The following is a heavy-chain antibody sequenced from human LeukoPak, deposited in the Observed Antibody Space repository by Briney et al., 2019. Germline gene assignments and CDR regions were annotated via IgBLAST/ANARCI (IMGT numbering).Heavy chain of an antibody. Sequence: PGGSLRLSCAASGFTFFNYAMTWVRQAPGQGLEWVSTISGRGDDTYYADSVKGRFTISRDNSKNTLYLQMISLRADDTAVYFCAKGERLEQTDYWGQGTLVTVSS. CDR2: ISGRGDDT. CDR3: AKGERLEQTDY. D-gene: IGHD1/OR15-1a*01. J-gene: IGHJ4*02. V-gene: IGHV3-23*01. CDR1: GFTFFNYA.